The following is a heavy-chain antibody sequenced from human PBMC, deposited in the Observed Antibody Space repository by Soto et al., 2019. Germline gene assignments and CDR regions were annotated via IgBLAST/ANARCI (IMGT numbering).Heavy chain of an antibody. V-gene: IGHV3-33*05. D-gene: IGHD2-8*01. CDR3: ARRCNYSLDF. CDR1: GFPFREFG. J-gene: IGHJ4*02. Sequence: QMQLVESGGGVVQPGRSLRLSCVASGFPFREFGMHWVRQAPGKGLEWVALISYDGSDYADSVKGRFTISRDDSRDTLFLHRQNLKPDDMGVYYCARRCNYSLDFWGQGTLVAVSS. CDR2: ISYDGSD.